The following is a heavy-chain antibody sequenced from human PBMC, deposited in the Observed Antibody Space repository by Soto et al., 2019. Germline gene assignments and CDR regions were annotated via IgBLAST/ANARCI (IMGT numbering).Heavy chain of an antibody. D-gene: IGHD3-10*01. CDR2: ISYDGSNK. J-gene: IGHJ6*02. CDR3: ARDYYGSGSYYNADNYYYGMDV. V-gene: IGHV3-30-3*01. Sequence: LRLSCAASGFTFSSYAMHWVRQAPGKGLEWVAVISYDGSNKYYADSVKGRFTISRDNSKNTLYLQMNSLRAEDTAVYYCARDYYGSGSYYNADNYYYGMDVWGQGTTVTVSS. CDR1: GFTFSSYA.